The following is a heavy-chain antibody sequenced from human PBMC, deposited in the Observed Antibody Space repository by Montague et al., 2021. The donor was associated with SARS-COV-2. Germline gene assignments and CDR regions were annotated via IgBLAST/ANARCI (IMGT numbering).Heavy chain of an antibody. Sequence: SETLSLTCTVSGGSNSSSSYYWGWIRQPPGKGLEWIGSIYYSGSTYYNPSLKSRVTISVDTSKNQFSLKLSSVTAADTAVYYCARESGSGSYLVYWGQGTLVTVSS. D-gene: IGHD3-10*01. CDR2: IYYSGST. J-gene: IGHJ4*02. CDR3: ARESGSGSYLVY. V-gene: IGHV4-39*01. CDR1: GGSNSSSSYY.